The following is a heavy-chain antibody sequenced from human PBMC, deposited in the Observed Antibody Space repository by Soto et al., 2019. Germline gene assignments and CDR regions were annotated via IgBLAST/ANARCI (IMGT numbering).Heavy chain of an antibody. J-gene: IGHJ4*02. CDR2: ISDDGSNK. CDR1: GFTFSNYA. V-gene: IGHV3-30-3*01. D-gene: IGHD6-13*01. Sequence: GGSLRLSCAASGFTFSNYALHWVRQAPGKGLEWVAVISDDGSNKYYADSVKGRFTISRDNSKNTLYLQKNSLRAEDTAMYYCARDRFASSWSYFDYWGQGTPVTVSS. CDR3: ARDRFASSWSYFDY.